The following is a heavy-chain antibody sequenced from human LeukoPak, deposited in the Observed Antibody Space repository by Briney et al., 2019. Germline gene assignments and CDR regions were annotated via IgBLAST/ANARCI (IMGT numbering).Heavy chain of an antibody. CDR3: AKAPMLGTFDY. J-gene: IGHJ4*02. D-gene: IGHD7-27*01. CDR1: GFTFNNYA. V-gene: IGHV3-23*01. CDR2: ISGSGGST. Sequence: PGGSLRLSCPASGFTFNNYAMIWVRQAPGKGLEWVSGISGSGGSTYYADSVKGRFTISRDNSKNTLYLQMNSLRAEDTAVYYCAKAPMLGTFDYWGQGTLVTVSS.